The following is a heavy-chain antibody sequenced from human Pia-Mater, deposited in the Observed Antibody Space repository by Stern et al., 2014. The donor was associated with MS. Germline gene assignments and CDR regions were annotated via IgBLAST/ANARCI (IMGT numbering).Heavy chain of an antibody. CDR3: ARHQGGVAAN. Sequence: QVQLVQSGAEVKKPESSVKVSCKASGGSFSSFAISWVRQAPGQRLEWLGEISPMFGVANYAQHFQGRVTFTGDASTTTAYWERSSRRSEDTAVYCCARHQGGVAANWGQGTLVTVSS. J-gene: IGHJ4*02. V-gene: IGHV1-69*01. D-gene: IGHD6-13*01. CDR1: GGSFSSFA. CDR2: ISPMFGVA.